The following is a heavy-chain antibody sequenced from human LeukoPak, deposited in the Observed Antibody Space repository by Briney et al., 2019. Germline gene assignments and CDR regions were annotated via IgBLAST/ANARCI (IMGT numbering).Heavy chain of an antibody. Sequence: GGSLRLSCAASGFTFSSFWRSWVRQAPGKGLEWVANIKQDGSEKYYVDSVKGRFTISRDNAKNSLYLQMNSLRAEDTAVYYCARDQSRVVVAAPPHYYWYFDLWGRGTLVTVSS. CDR3: ARDQSRVVVAAPPHYYWYFDL. CDR1: GFTFSSFW. V-gene: IGHV3-7*01. D-gene: IGHD2-15*01. J-gene: IGHJ2*01. CDR2: IKQDGSEK.